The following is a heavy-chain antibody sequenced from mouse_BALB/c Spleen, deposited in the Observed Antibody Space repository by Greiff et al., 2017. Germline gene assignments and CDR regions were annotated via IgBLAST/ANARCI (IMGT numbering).Heavy chain of an antibody. CDR3: ARDPWDY. Sequence: EVNVVESGGGLVKPGGSLKLSCAASGFTFSDYYMYWVRQTPEKRLEWVATISDGGSYTYYPDSVKGRFTISRDNAKNNLYLQMSSLKSEDTAMYYCARDPWDYWGQGTTLTVSS. J-gene: IGHJ2*01. CDR1: GFTFSDYY. CDR2: ISDGGSYT. V-gene: IGHV5-4*02.